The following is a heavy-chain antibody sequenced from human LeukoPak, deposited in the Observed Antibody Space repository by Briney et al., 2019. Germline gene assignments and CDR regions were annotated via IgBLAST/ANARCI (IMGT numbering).Heavy chain of an antibody. V-gene: IGHV4-59*01. CDR2: IYYSGST. CDR1: GGSISSYY. Sequence: SETLSPTCTVSGGSISSYYWSWIQQPPGKGLEWIGYIYYSGSTNYNPSLKSRVTISVDTSKNQFSLKLSSVTAADTAVYYCARAGFVPPPYYYYYMDVWGKGTTVTVSS. D-gene: IGHD6-25*01. J-gene: IGHJ6*03. CDR3: ARAGFVPPPYYYYYMDV.